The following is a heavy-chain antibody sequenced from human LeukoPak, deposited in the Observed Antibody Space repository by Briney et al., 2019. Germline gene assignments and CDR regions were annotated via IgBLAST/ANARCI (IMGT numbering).Heavy chain of an antibody. V-gene: IGHV3-23*01. CDR2: ISAGGDKI. CDR1: GFTFTNHA. J-gene: IGHJ4*02. D-gene: IGHD5-12*01. Sequence: PGGSLRLSRVASGFTFTNHAMSGVPQAPGKGRQWVSAISAGGDKIHYAGSVKGRFTISRDNSRNTLYVQMSSLKADDTAVYYCVKNVGGNEGAYWGQGTLVTVSS. CDR3: VKNVGGNEGAY.